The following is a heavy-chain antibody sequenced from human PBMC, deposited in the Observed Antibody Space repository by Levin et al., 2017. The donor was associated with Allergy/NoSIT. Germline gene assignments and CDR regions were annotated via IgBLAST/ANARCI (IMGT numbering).Heavy chain of an antibody. CDR2: IKGDGSLK. CDR1: GFTLSSSW. J-gene: IGHJ4*02. V-gene: IGHV3-7*02. Sequence: GGSLRLSCVASGFTLSSSWMNWVRQAPGTGLEWVASIKGDGSLKNYVDSVRGRFTISRDNTKNSLYLQMNSLSVEDSAVYYCVTQGAAFWGQGTLVTVSS. CDR3: VTQGAAF. D-gene: IGHD6-25*01.